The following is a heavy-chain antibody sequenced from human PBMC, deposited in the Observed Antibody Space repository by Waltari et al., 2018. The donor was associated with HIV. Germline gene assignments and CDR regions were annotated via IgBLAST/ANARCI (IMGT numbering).Heavy chain of an antibody. Sequence: QVQLVQSGAEVKKPGASVKVSCKASGSTFPSYAMHWVRRAPGQRLEWMGWINAGNGNTKYSQKFQGRVTITRDTSASTAYMELSSLRSEDTAVYYCARAASEYSSSWYQDYYYGMDVWGQGTTVTVSS. D-gene: IGHD6-13*01. CDR3: ARAASEYSSSWYQDYYYGMDV. CDR2: INAGNGNT. J-gene: IGHJ6*02. V-gene: IGHV1-3*01. CDR1: GSTFPSYA.